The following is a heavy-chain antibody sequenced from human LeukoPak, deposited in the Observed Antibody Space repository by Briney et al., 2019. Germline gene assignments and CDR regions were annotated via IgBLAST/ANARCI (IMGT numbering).Heavy chain of an antibody. CDR2: ISGSGGGT. J-gene: IGHJ5*02. Sequence: PGGSLRLSCAVSGFTFSSYAMSWVRQAPGKGLEWVSAISGSGGGTFYADSVRGRFTISRDNSKNTLYLQMNSLRAEDTAAYYCARAYWLDPWGQGTLVTVSS. CDR1: GFTFSSYA. V-gene: IGHV3-23*01. CDR3: ARAYWLDP.